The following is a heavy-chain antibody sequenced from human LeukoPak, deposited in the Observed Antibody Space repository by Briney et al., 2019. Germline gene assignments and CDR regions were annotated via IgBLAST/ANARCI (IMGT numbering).Heavy chain of an antibody. D-gene: IGHD3-22*01. CDR3: ARGFHRYNYDSGAYSVY. J-gene: IGHJ4*02. Sequence: GGSLRLSCAASGFIFTSYSMNWVRQAPGKGLEWISYISSSSSTIYYADSVRGRFTISRDNAKNSLYLQMNSLRAEDTAVYYCARGFHRYNYDSGAYSVYWGQGTLVAVSS. V-gene: IGHV3-48*01. CDR1: GFIFTSYS. CDR2: ISSSSSTI.